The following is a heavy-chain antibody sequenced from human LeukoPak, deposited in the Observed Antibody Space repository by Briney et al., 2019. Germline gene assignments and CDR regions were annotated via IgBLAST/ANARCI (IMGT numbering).Heavy chain of an antibody. Sequence: ASVKVSCKVSGYTLTELSMHWVRQAPGKGLEWMGGFDPEDGETIYAQKFQGRVTITADKSTSTAYMELSSLRSEDTAVYYCASSHLTQRWYFDYWGQGTLVTVSS. J-gene: IGHJ4*02. CDR3: ASSHLTQRWYFDY. D-gene: IGHD4-23*01. CDR2: FDPEDGET. CDR1: GYTLTELS. V-gene: IGHV1-24*01.